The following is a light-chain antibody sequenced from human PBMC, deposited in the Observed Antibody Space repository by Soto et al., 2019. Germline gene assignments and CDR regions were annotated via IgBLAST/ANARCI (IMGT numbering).Light chain of an antibody. Sequence: QSVLTQPPSASGTPGQSLTISCSGSSSNIGSHFVYWYQHLPGTAPKLLIFRDGQRPSVVPARFFGSKSGTSASLAITGLRSEDEADYYCAVWDLSQTGWVFGGGTKLTVL. J-gene: IGLJ3*02. CDR3: AVWDLSQTGWV. V-gene: IGLV1-47*01. CDR2: RDG. CDR1: SSNIGSHF.